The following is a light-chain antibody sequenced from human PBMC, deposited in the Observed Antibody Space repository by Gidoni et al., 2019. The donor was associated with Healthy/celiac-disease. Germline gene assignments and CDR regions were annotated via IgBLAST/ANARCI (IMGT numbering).Light chain of an antibody. CDR3: QQYDNLPRT. Sequence: IQMTHSPSSLSASVVDRVTITCQAIQDISNYLNWYQQKPGKAPKLLSYDASNLETGVPSRFSGSGSGTDFTFTISSLQPEDIATYYCQQYDNLPRTCXGXTKVEIK. CDR1: QDISNY. J-gene: IGKJ4*01. V-gene: IGKV1-33*01. CDR2: DAS.